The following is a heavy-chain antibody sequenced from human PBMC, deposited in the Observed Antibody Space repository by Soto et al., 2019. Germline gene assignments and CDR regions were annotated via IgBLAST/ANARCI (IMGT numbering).Heavy chain of an antibody. D-gene: IGHD3-22*01. J-gene: IGHJ4*02. V-gene: IGHV4-59*12. CDR2: FYYTGSI. CDR1: GGSISSYY. Sequence: SETLYLTCTVSGGSISSYYWSWIRQPPGEGLEWIGYFYYTGSINYNPSLKSRVTISIDASKNQFSLRLSSVTAADTAVYYCARSMFYSDGSNYSPFDYWGQGSLVTVS. CDR3: ARSMFYSDGSNYSPFDY.